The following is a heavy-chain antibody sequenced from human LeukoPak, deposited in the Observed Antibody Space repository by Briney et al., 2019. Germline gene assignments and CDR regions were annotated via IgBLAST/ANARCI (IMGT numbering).Heavy chain of an antibody. CDR3: ARAGGSSTWYVWYFQH. CDR1: GFTFNSYA. J-gene: IGHJ1*01. CDR2: ISGSGGST. Sequence: PGGSLRLSCAASGFTFNSYAMSWVRQAPGKGLEWLSAISGSGGSTYYADSVKGRFTISRDNSKNTLYLQMNSLRAEDTAVYYCARAGGSSTWYVWYFQHWGQGTLVTVSS. D-gene: IGHD6-13*01. V-gene: IGHV3-23*01.